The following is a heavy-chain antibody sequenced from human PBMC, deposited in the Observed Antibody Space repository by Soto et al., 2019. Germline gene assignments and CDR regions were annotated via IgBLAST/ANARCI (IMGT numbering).Heavy chain of an antibody. J-gene: IGHJ6*02. V-gene: IGHV3-74*01. CDR3: ASDLSGRADV. CDR2: MNEDGGTT. Sequence: RRLSCAASGFTFSSYWMHWVRQAPGKGLVWVSRMNEDGGTTDYADSVKGRFTISRDNAKNTLYLQMNSLRVEDTAVYYCASDLSGRADVWGQGTTVTVSS. D-gene: IGHD3-10*01. CDR1: GFTFSSYW.